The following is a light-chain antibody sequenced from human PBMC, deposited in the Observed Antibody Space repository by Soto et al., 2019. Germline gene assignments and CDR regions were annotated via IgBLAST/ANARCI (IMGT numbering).Light chain of an antibody. CDR3: QQSYSTPHT. CDR1: QSISSY. CDR2: AAS. J-gene: IGKJ2*01. V-gene: IGKV1-39*01. Sequence: DIQMTQSPSSLSASVGDRVTITCRASQSISSYLNWYQQKPGKAPKLLIYAASSLQSGVPSRFSGSGSGTDFTLTISSLPPEDFATYYGQQSYSTPHTFGQGTKLEIK.